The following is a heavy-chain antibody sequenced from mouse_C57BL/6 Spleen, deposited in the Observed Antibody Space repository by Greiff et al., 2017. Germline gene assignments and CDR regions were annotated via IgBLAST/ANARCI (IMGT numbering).Heavy chain of an antibody. Sequence: EVMLVESGPGLAKPSQTLSLTCSVTGYSITSDYWNWIRQFPGNKLEYMGYISYSGSTYYNPSLKSRISITRDTSKNQYYLQLNSVTTEDTATYYCARYYGNYVDWYFDVWGTGTTVTVSS. D-gene: IGHD2-1*01. CDR3: ARYYGNYVDWYFDV. CDR2: ISYSGST. V-gene: IGHV3-8*01. J-gene: IGHJ1*03. CDR1: GYSITSDY.